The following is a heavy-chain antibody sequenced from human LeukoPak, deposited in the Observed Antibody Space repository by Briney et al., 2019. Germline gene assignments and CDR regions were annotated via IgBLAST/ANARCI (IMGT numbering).Heavy chain of an antibody. CDR2: ISSSGSTI. CDR1: GFTFSSYE. CDR3: ARLYYYDSSGWSAFDI. Sequence: PGGSLRLSCAASGFTFSSYEMNWVRQAPGKGLEWVSYISSSGSTIYYADSVKGRFTISRDNAKNSLYLQMNSLRAEDTAVYYCARLYYYDSSGWSAFDIWGQGTMVTVSS. D-gene: IGHD3-22*01. V-gene: IGHV3-48*03. J-gene: IGHJ3*02.